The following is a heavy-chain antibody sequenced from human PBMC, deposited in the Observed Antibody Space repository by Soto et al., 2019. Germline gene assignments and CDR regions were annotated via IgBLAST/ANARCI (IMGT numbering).Heavy chain of an antibody. CDR2: IYSGGTT. J-gene: IGHJ4*02. CDR3: HGYGY. V-gene: IGHV3-53*01. D-gene: IGHD5-12*01. Sequence: EVQVVESGGGLIQPGGSLRLSCVVSGFTVSSTNYMSWVRQAPGKGLEWVSVIYSGGTTFYADSVKGRFTISRDNSKNTLYLQRTSLRAEDTAVYYCHGYGYWGQGTLVTVSS. CDR1: GFTVSSTNY.